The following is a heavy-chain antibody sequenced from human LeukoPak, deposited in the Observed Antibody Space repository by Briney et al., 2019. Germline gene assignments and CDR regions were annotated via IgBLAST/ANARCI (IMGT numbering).Heavy chain of an antibody. Sequence: GTSLRLSCAASGFTFSTYGMHWVRQAPDKGLEWVAVIWNDGNNKYYADSVQGRFTISRDNSKNTLYLHINSLRAEDTAVYYCAKALYFYGPESPEYFFDYWGQGNMVTVSS. D-gene: IGHD3-10*01. J-gene: IGHJ4*02. CDR3: AKALYFYGPESPEYFFDY. V-gene: IGHV3-33*06. CDR2: IWNDGNNK. CDR1: GFTFSTYG.